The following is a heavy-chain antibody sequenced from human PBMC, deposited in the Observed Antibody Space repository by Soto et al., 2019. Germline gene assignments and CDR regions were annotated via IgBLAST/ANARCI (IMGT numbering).Heavy chain of an antibody. D-gene: IGHD2-2*01. J-gene: IGHJ6*02. Sequence: ASVKVSCKASGYTLTGYYLHWVLQAPGQVPEWMGIINPSGGITNDAQKFQDRVTMTSDTSTSTVYMELSSLRSEDTAVYYCARGISTTRYYYYYGMDVWGQGTTVTVSS. CDR2: INPSGGIT. V-gene: IGHV1-46*01. CDR1: GYTLTGYY. CDR3: ARGISTTRYYYYYGMDV.